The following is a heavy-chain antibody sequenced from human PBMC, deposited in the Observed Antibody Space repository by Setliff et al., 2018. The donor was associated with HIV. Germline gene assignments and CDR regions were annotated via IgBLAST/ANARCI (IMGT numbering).Heavy chain of an antibody. D-gene: IGHD4-17*01. CDR2: ISAYNGNT. V-gene: IGHV1-18*01. J-gene: IGHJ4*02. CDR1: GYTLTTYG. Sequence: ASVKVSCKASGYTLTTYGISWVRQAPGQGLEWMGWISAYNGNTNYAQKLQGRVTVTTDTATSTAYMEVRSLRSDDTAVYYCARTDYGGNSGGNYFDYWGQGSLVTVSS. CDR3: ARTDYGGNSGGNYFDY.